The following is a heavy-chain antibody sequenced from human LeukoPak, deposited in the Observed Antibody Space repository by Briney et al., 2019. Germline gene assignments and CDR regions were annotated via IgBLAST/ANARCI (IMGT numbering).Heavy chain of an antibody. J-gene: IGHJ4*02. D-gene: IGHD6-13*01. CDR1: GFTFSSYW. CDR3: AREEQQLVYFDY. Sequence: GGSLRLSCAASGFTFSSYWMHWVRQAPGKGLVWVSRINSDGSSTSYADSVKGRFTISRDNAKNSLYLQMNSLRAEDTAVYYCAREEQQLVYFDYWGQGTLVTVSS. CDR2: INSDGSST. V-gene: IGHV3-74*01.